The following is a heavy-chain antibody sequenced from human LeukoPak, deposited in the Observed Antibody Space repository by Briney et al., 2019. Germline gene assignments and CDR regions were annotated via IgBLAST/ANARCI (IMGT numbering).Heavy chain of an antibody. CDR2: ISGSGGST. CDR1: GFTFSSYA. J-gene: IGHJ4*02. V-gene: IGHV3-23*01. D-gene: IGHD6-19*01. CDR3: AKSLYSSGWKFDY. Sequence: PGGSLRLSCAASGFTFSSYAMSWVRQAPGKGLEWVSSISGSGGSTNYADSVKGRFTISRDNSKNTLYLQMNSLRAEDTAVYYCAKSLYSSGWKFDYWGQGTLVTVSS.